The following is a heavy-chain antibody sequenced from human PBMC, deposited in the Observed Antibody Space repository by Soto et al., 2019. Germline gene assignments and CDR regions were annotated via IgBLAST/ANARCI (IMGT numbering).Heavy chain of an antibody. CDR2: ISSSSSTI. V-gene: IGHV3-48*02. Sequence: PWGSLSLSCSASGFTFIIYSMNWVRQAPGKGLEWVSYISSSSSTIYYADSVKGRFTISRDNAKNSLYLQMNSLRDEDTAVYYCARDWRYSSSWRSFDYWGQGNLVTVSS. CDR1: GFTFIIYS. CDR3: ARDWRYSSSWRSFDY. D-gene: IGHD6-13*01. J-gene: IGHJ4*02.